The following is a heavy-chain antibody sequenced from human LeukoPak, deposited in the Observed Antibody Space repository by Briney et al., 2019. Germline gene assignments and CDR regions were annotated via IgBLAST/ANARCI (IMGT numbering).Heavy chain of an antibody. D-gene: IGHD1-26*01. Sequence: ASVKVSRKASGYTFTSYGISWVRQAPGQGLEWMGWISAYNGNTNYAQKLQGRVTMTTDTSTSTAYMELRSLRSDDTAVYYCARDFPSDVGARAAFDIWGQGTMVTVSS. CDR1: GYTFTSYG. V-gene: IGHV1-18*01. J-gene: IGHJ3*02. CDR3: ARDFPSDVGARAAFDI. CDR2: ISAYNGNT.